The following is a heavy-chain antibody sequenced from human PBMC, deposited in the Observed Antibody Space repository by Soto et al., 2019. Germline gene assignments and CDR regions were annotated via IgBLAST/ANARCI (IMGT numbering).Heavy chain of an antibody. Sequence: QVQLVQSGAEVKKPGASVKVSCKASGYTFTSYYMHWVRQAPGQGLEWMGIINPSGGSTSYAQKFQGRVTMTRDKSTSAVYMELSSLRSEDTAVYYCAREGTTGTTAFYGMDVWGQGTTVTVSS. J-gene: IGHJ6*02. CDR1: GYTFTSYY. V-gene: IGHV1-46*01. CDR2: INPSGGST. D-gene: IGHD1-1*01. CDR3: AREGTTGTTAFYGMDV.